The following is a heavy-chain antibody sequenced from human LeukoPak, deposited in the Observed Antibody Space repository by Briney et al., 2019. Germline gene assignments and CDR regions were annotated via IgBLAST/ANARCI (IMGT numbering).Heavy chain of an antibody. J-gene: IGHJ4*02. V-gene: IGHV3-30-3*01. CDR1: GFTFSSYA. CDR3: AREGGAAYYYDSSGPYAGY. D-gene: IGHD3-22*01. CDR2: ISYDGSNK. Sequence: GRSLRLSCAASGFTFSSYAMHWVRQAPGKGLEWVAVISYDGSNKYYADSVKGRFTISRDNSKNTLYLQMNSLRAEDTAVYYCAREGGAAYYYDSSGPYAGYWGQGTLVTVSS.